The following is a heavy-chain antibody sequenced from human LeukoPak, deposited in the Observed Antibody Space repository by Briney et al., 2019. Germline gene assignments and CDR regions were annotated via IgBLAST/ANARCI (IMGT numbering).Heavy chain of an antibody. J-gene: IGHJ3*02. CDR3: ASPDYYDSSGYFDI. CDR2: IYYSGST. CDR1: GGSISSSSYY. Sequence: SETLSLTCTVPGGSISSSSYYWGWIRQPPGKRLEWIGSIYYSGSTYYNPSLKSRVTISVDTSKNQFSLKLSSVTAADTAVYYCASPDYYDSSGYFDIWGQGTMVTVSS. D-gene: IGHD3-22*01. V-gene: IGHV4-39*01.